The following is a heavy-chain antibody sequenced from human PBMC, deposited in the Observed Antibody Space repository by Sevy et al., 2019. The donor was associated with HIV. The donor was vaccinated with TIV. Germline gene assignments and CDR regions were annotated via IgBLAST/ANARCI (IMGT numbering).Heavy chain of an antibody. CDR2: IKQDGSKK. V-gene: IGHV3-7*01. CDR3: ARLKLHYDPYYFDL. J-gene: IGHJ4*02. CDR1: GFTFSDSW. Sequence: GGSLRLSCAASGFTFSDSWMNWVRQAPEKGLEWVANIKQDGSKKYYVDSVKGRFIVSRDNAKKSLYLEMSSLRAEDTAVYYCARLKLHYDPYYFDLWGQGTLVTVSS. D-gene: IGHD3-16*01.